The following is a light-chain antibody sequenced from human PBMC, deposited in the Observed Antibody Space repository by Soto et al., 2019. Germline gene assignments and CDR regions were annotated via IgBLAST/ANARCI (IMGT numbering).Light chain of an antibody. CDR2: GHV. CDR1: SSKIGAGYD. J-gene: IGLJ2*01. V-gene: IGLV1-40*01. Sequence: QSVLTQPPSVSGAPGQTVTISCTGSSSKIGAGYDVHWYQQVPGTAPKLLIYGHVNRPSGVPDRFSGSKSGTSASLAITGVKADDEADYYGQSYDSGLTVVFGGGTKVTVL. CDR3: QSYDSGLTVV.